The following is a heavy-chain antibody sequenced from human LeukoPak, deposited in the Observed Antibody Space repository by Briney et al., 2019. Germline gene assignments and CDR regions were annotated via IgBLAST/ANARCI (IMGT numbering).Heavy chain of an antibody. Sequence: ASVKVSCKASGYTFTSYYMHRVRQAPEQGLEWMGIINPSGGSTSYAQKFQGRVTMTRDTSTSTVYMELSSLRSEDTAVYYCAGGSCYECWFDPWGQGTLVTVSS. CDR3: AGGSCYECWFDP. D-gene: IGHD2-15*01. CDR2: INPSGGST. J-gene: IGHJ5*02. V-gene: IGHV1-46*01. CDR1: GYTFTSYY.